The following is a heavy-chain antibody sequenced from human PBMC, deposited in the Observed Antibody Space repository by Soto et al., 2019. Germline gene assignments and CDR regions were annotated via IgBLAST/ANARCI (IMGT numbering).Heavy chain of an antibody. J-gene: IGHJ6*02. CDR1: GFTFSGYA. Sequence: GGSLRLSCAASGFTFSGYAMSWVRQAPGKGLEWVSAISGSGGSTYYADSVKGRFTISRDNSKNTLYLQMNSLRAEDTAVYYCAKPHHVLLWFGESPYGMDVWGQGTTVTVSS. V-gene: IGHV3-23*01. D-gene: IGHD3-10*01. CDR3: AKPHHVLLWFGESPYGMDV. CDR2: ISGSGGST.